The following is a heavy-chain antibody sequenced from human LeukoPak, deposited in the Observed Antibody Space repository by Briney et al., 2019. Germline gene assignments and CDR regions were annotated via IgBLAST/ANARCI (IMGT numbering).Heavy chain of an antibody. CDR2: ISWSGDST. V-gene: IGHV3-23*01. Sequence: GGALRLSCAASGFTFRSFAVTWVRQAPGKGLELVSGISWSGDSTYYADSVKGRFTISRDNSKNTLYLQMNSLRAEDTAIYCCTKGYVLTVFGMAWHAFDIWGQGTMVTVS. CDR3: TKGYVLTVFGMAWHAFDI. CDR1: GFTFRSFA. D-gene: IGHD3-3*01. J-gene: IGHJ3*02.